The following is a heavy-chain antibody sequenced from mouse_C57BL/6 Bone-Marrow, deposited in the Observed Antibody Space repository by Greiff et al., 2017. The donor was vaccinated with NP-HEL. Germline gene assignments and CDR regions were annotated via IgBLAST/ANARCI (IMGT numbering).Heavy chain of an antibody. V-gene: IGHV1-81*01. CDR3: ARGDGSWYFDV. CDR2: IYPRSGNT. D-gene: IGHD2-3*01. J-gene: IGHJ1*03. CDR1: GYTFTSYG. Sequence: QVQLKESGAELARPGASVKLSCKASGYTFTSYGISWVKQRTGQGLEWIGEIYPRSGNTYYNEKFKGKATLTADKSSSTAYMELRSLTSEDSAVYFCARGDGSWYFDVWGTGTTVTVSS.